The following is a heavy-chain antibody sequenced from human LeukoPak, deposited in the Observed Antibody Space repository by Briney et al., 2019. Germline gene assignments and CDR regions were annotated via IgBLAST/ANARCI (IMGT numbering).Heavy chain of an antibody. CDR1: GGTFSSYA. V-gene: IGHV1-2*04. D-gene: IGHD3-9*01. J-gene: IGHJ5*02. CDR3: ARGENQTYYDILTGYWSNWFDP. CDR2: INPNSGGT. Sequence: ASVKVSCKASGGTFSSYAISWVRQAPGQGLEWMGWINPNSGGTNYAQKFQGWVTMTRDTSISTAYMELSRLRSDDTAVYYCARGENQTYYDILTGYWSNWFDPWGQGTLVTVSS.